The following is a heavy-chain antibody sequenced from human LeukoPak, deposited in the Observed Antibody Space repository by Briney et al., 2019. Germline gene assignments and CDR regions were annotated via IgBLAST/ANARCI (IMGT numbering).Heavy chain of an antibody. CDR2: ISGSSSTI. V-gene: IGHV3-48*01. CDR1: GFTFNNYW. D-gene: IGHD3-22*01. CDR3: ARGSTYYDSSGQVPFDY. J-gene: IGHJ4*02. Sequence: GGSLRLSCAASGFTFNNYWMHWVRQAPGKGLEWGSYISGSSSTIYYADSVKGRFTISRDNGKNTLYLQMNSLRAEDTAVYYCARGSTYYDSSGQVPFDYWGQGTLVTVSS.